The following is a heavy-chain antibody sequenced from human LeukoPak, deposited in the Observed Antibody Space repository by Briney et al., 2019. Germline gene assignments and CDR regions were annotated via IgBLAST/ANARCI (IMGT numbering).Heavy chain of an antibody. CDR3: AREEYSAYRHYFDF. D-gene: IGHD5-12*01. J-gene: IGHJ4*02. CDR2: ISFDGSNT. CDR1: GFTFSSYA. V-gene: IGHV3-30-3*01. Sequence: GGSLRLSCAASGFTFSSYAIHWVRQAPGKGRGWVAVISFDGSNTYYADSLKGRFTISRDNSKNTLYLQMHSLRAEDTAVYYCAREEYSAYRHYFDFWGQGTLVTVSS.